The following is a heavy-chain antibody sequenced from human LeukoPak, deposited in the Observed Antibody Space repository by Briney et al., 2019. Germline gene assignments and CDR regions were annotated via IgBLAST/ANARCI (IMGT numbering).Heavy chain of an antibody. V-gene: IGHV4-39*01. Sequence: SETLSLTCTVSGGSISSSSYYWGWIRQPPGKGLEWIGSIYYSGSTYYNVSLKSRVTISVDTSKNQFSLKLSSVTAADTAIYYCARRDDDYGGFVYWGQGMLVSVSS. CDR3: ARRDDDYGGFVY. J-gene: IGHJ4*02. CDR1: GGSISSSSYY. D-gene: IGHD4/OR15-4a*01. CDR2: IYYSGST.